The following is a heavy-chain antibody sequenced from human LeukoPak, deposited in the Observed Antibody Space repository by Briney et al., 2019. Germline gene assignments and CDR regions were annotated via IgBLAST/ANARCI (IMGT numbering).Heavy chain of an antibody. CDR1: GASISSSTDY. V-gene: IGHV4-39*01. CDR2: IYYSGST. Sequence: SETLSLTCTVSGASISSSTDYWGWIRQPPGKGLEWIANIYYSGSTYYDPSLKSRVTISVDTSKNQFSLKLSSVTAADTAVYYCARVSAAGGYYYMDVWGKGTTVTISS. D-gene: IGHD3-3*01. CDR3: ARVSAAGGYYYMDV. J-gene: IGHJ6*03.